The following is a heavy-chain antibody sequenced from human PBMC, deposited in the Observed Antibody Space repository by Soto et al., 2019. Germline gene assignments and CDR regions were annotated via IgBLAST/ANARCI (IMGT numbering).Heavy chain of an antibody. CDR3: AKDGGVSSWKYCSGGSCYYYYMDV. D-gene: IGHD2-15*01. J-gene: IGHJ6*03. CDR1: GFTFSSYA. Sequence: GGSLRLSCAASGFTFSSYAMSWVRQAPEKGLEWVSAISGSGGTTYYADSVKGRFSISRDNSKNTVYLQMSSLRAEDTAVYYCAKDGGVSSWKYCSGGSCYYYYMDVWGKGTTVTVS. CDR2: ISGSGGTT. V-gene: IGHV3-23*01.